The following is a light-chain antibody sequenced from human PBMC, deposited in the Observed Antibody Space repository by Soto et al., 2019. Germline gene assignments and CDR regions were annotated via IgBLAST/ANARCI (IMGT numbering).Light chain of an antibody. CDR2: DSS. V-gene: IGKV3-11*01. J-gene: IGKJ1*01. CDR1: QSVSSN. CDR3: QQRSDWPWT. Sequence: EIVMTQSPATLSVSPGERATLSCRASQSVSSNLACYRQKPGQAPRLLIYDSSNRAAGIPARFSGSGSGTDFTLTVSSLEPEDFVVYYCQQRSDWPWTFGQGTKVDIK.